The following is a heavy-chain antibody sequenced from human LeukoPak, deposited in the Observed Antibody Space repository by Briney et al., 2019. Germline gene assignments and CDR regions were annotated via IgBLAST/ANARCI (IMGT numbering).Heavy chain of an antibody. V-gene: IGHV4-4*07. D-gene: IGHD2-2*01. CDR1: GGSISSYY. CDR3: ARVGTTADPRILVVPAAKRSYYYYMDV. CDR2: IYTSGST. J-gene: IGHJ6*03. Sequence: SETLSLTCTVSGGSISSYYWSWIRQPAEKGLEWIGRIYTSGSTNYNPSLKSRVTMPVDTSKNQFSLKLSSVTGADTAVYYCARVGTTADPRILVVPAAKRSYYYYMDVWGKGTTVTVSS.